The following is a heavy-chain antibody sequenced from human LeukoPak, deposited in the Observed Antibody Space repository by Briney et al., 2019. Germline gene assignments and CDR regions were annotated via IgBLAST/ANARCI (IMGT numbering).Heavy chain of an antibody. D-gene: IGHD1-26*01. CDR2: IYTSGST. J-gene: IGHJ4*02. CDR1: GGSISSGSYY. V-gene: IGHV4-61*02. CDR3: ARVSEVGARGDY. Sequence: SQTLSLTCTVSGGSISSGSYYWSWIRQPAGKGLEWIGRIYTSGSTNYNPSLKSRVTISVDTSKNQFSLKLSSVTAADTAVYYCARVSEVGARGDYWGQGTLVTVSS.